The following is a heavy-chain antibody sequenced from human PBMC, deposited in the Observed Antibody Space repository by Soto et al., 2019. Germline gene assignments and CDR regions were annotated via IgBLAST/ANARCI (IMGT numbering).Heavy chain of an antibody. CDR2: INPSGGST. Sequence: ASVKVSCKASGYTFTSYYMHWVRQAPGQGLEWMGIINPSGGSTGYAQKFQGRVTMTRDTSTSTVYMELSSLRSEDTAVYYCARPGQYSGYDSVPLDGMDVWGQGTTVTVSS. V-gene: IGHV1-46*01. D-gene: IGHD5-12*01. CDR1: GYTFTSYY. CDR3: ARPGQYSGYDSVPLDGMDV. J-gene: IGHJ6*02.